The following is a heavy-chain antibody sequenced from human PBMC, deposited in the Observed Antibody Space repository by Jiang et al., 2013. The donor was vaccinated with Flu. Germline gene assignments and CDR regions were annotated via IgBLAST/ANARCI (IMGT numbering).Heavy chain of an antibody. CDR2: TYYRSKWYS. J-gene: IGHJ2*01. CDR1: GDSVSSNSAA. Sequence: QTLSLTCAISGDSVSSNSAAWTWIRQSPSRGLEWLGRTYYRSKWYSHYAVSVKSRITINPDTSQNQFSLQLNSVTPEDTAVYYCARGNWYFDLWGRGTLVTVSS. V-gene: IGHV6-1*01. CDR3: ARGNWYFDL.